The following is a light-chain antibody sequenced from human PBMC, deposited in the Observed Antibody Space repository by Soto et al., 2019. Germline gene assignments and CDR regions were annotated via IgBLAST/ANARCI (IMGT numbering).Light chain of an antibody. CDR1: QSVSSY. J-gene: IGKJ4*01. V-gene: IGKV3-11*01. CDR3: QQRSNWPPGLT. CDR2: DAS. Sequence: IVVSLSPATLSLSKGERATLSCRASQSVSSYLAWYQQKPGQAPRLLIYDASNRATGIPARFSGSGSGTDFTLTISSLEPEDFAVYYCQQRSNWPPGLTFGGGTKVDIK.